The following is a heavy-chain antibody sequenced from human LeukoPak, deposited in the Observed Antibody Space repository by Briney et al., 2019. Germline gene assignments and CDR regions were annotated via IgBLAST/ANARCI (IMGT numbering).Heavy chain of an antibody. Sequence: SETLSLTCAVYGGSFSGYYWSWIRQPPGKGLEWIGEINHSGSTNYNPSLKSRVTISVDTSKNQFSLKLSSVTAADTAVYYCARGGVRFLFDPWGQGTLVTVPS. V-gene: IGHV4-34*01. J-gene: IGHJ5*02. D-gene: IGHD3-3*01. CDR1: GGSFSGYY. CDR3: ARGGVRFLFDP. CDR2: INHSGST.